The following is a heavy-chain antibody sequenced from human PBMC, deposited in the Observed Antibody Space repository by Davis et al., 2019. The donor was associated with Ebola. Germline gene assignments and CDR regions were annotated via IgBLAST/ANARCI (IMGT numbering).Heavy chain of an antibody. J-gene: IGHJ5*02. CDR2: ISHGGVS. Sequence: SETLSLTCAVYGESFSDYLWSWIRQSPGKGLEWIGKISHGGVSEYNPSLKSRVTISVDTSKNQFSLKLNSVSAADTGVYYCARRVRRAFETWGRGAPVTVSS. D-gene: IGHD3-9*01. V-gene: IGHV4-34*01. CDR1: GESFSDYL. CDR3: ARRVRRAFET.